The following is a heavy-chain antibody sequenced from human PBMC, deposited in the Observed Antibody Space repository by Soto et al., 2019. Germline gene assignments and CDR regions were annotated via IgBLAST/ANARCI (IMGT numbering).Heavy chain of an antibody. V-gene: IGHV1-3*01. D-gene: IGHD6-19*01. CDR2: INAGNGNT. Sequence: ASVKVSCKASGYTFTSYAMHWVRQAPGQRLEWMGWINAGNGNTKYSQKFQGRVTITRDTSASTAYMELSSLRSEDTAVYYCARGSSCWPGTYYFDFWGQGTLVTVSS. CDR1: GYTFTSYA. CDR3: ARGSSCWPGTYYFDF. J-gene: IGHJ4*02.